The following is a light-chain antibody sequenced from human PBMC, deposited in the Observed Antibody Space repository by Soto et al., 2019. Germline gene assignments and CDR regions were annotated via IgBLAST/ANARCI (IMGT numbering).Light chain of an antibody. Sequence: EIVLTQSPGTLSLSPGERATLSCRASQSVSSSYLAWYQQKPGQAPRPLLYGASSRAMGIPDRFSGSGSGTDFTRTISRLEPEDFAVYYCKQYGSSPWTFGQGTKVEIK. CDR3: KQYGSSPWT. CDR1: QSVSSSY. CDR2: GAS. V-gene: IGKV3-20*01. J-gene: IGKJ1*01.